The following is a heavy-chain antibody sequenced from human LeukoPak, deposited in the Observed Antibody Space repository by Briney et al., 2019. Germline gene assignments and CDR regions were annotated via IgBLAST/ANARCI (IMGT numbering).Heavy chain of an antibody. Sequence: PSETLSLTCAVSGGSISSSNWWSWVRQPPGKGLEWIGEIYHSGSTNYNPSLKSRVTISVDKSKNQFSLKLCSVTAADTAVYYCARDREMTTRHYYYGMDVWGQGTTVTVSS. CDR1: GGSISSSNW. J-gene: IGHJ6*02. CDR2: IYHSGST. CDR3: ARDREMTTRHYYYGMDV. D-gene: IGHD5-24*01. V-gene: IGHV4-4*02.